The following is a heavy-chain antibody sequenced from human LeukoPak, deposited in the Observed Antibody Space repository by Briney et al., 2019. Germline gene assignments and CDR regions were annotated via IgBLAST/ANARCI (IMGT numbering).Heavy chain of an antibody. Sequence: HSGGSLIPSCAASGFTFSNYWMHWVRQVPGKGLLWVSVINTDGSETAYADSVKGRFTISRDNARNTLYLQMTSLGVEDTAVYYCAGGLSIEVAPPWGQGTLVTVSS. CDR3: AGGLSIEVAPP. CDR2: INTDGSET. CDR1: GFTFSNYW. D-gene: IGHD3-22*01. V-gene: IGHV3-74*01. J-gene: IGHJ5*02.